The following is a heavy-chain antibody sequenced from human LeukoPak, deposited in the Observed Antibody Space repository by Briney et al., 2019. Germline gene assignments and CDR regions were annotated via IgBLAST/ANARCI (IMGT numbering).Heavy chain of an antibody. CDR2: IPYDGSNK. Sequence: PGGSLRLSCAASGFTFNSYAMHWVRQAPGKGLEWVAVIPYDGSNKNHAGSVKSRVTISRDNSKNTLFLQMNSLRVEDTAVYYCARGGTEIYYRYYGMDVWGQGTTVTVSS. J-gene: IGHJ6*02. V-gene: IGHV3-30*04. CDR3: ARGGTEIYYRYYGMDV. CDR1: GFTFNSYA. D-gene: IGHD3-22*01.